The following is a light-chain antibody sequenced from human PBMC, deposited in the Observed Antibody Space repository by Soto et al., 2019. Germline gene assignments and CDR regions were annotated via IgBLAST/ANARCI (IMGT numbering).Light chain of an antibody. Sequence: EIVMTQSPATLSVSPGESATLSCRASQSVSNNLAWYQQKPGQAPRLLIYGASTRATGFPARFSGSGSGTEFTLTISSLQCEDFAVYYCQQYNNWPPTWTFGQGTKVEIK. J-gene: IGKJ1*01. V-gene: IGKV3-15*01. CDR3: QQYNNWPPTWT. CDR2: GAS. CDR1: QSVSNN.